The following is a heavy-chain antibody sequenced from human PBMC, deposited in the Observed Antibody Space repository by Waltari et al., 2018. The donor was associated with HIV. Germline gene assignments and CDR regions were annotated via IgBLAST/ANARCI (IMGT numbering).Heavy chain of an antibody. V-gene: IGHV3-21*01. CDR3: ARQDSSGGNYYYGMDV. Sequence: VQLVESGGGLVKPGGSLRLSCAASGFTFSSYSMNWVRQAPGKGLEWVSSISSSSIYISYADSVKGRFTISRDNAKNSLYLQMNSLRAEDTAVYYCARQDSSGGNYYYGMDVWGQGTTVTVSS. CDR1: GFTFSSYS. CDR2: ISSSSIYI. J-gene: IGHJ6*02. D-gene: IGHD3-22*01.